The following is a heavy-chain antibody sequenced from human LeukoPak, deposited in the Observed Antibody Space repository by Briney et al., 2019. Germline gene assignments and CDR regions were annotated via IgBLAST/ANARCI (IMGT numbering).Heavy chain of an antibody. CDR3: TRGRIGAAAGRTYYYYYYMDV. CDR1: GFTVNSHY. J-gene: IGHJ6*03. Sequence: GGSLRLSCEASGFTVNSHYMSWVRQAPGKGLEWVSVIYSGGTTYYADSVKDRFTISRDKSKNTLCLQMNSLRAEDSAVYSCTRGRIGAAAGRTYYYYYYMDVWGKGTRSPSP. CDR2: IYSGGTT. V-gene: IGHV3-66*02. D-gene: IGHD6-13*01.